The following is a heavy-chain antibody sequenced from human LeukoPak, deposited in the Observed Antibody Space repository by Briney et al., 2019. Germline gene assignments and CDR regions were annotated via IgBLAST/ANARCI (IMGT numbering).Heavy chain of an antibody. V-gene: IGHV3-9*01. CDR3: AKNNMPTSENFDY. CDR2: ISWNSGSI. D-gene: IGHD2-2*01. J-gene: IGHJ4*02. CDR1: GFTFDDYA. Sequence: PGRSLRLSCAASGFTFDDYAMHWVRQAPGKGLEWVSGISWNSGSIGYADSVKGRFTISRDNAKNSLYLQMNSLRAEDTALYYFAKNNMPTSENFDYWGPGNLVNVSS.